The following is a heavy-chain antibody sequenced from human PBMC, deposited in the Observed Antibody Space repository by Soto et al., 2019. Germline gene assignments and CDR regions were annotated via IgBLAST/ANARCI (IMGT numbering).Heavy chain of an antibody. Sequence: QVQLVQSGAEVKKPGSSVKVSGKASGGTFSSYAISWVRQAPGQGLEWMGGLIPIFGTANYAQKLQGRVTIPADESTSTAYMELSSLRSEDTAVYYCASLTGYDRVDYWGQGTLVTVSS. CDR3: ASLTGYDRVDY. V-gene: IGHV1-69*12. J-gene: IGHJ4*02. CDR2: LIPIFGTA. D-gene: IGHD5-12*01. CDR1: GGTFSSYA.